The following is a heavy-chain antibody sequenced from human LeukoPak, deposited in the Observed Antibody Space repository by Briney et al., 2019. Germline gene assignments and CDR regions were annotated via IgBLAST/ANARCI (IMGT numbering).Heavy chain of an antibody. J-gene: IGHJ4*02. CDR2: IKEDGSDK. CDR1: GFTFSDYW. V-gene: IGHV3-7*03. D-gene: IGHD6-13*01. Sequence: GGSLRLSCAASGFTFSDYWMSWVRQAPGKGLEWVANIKEDGSDKYYVDSVKGRFTISRDNAKNSLYLQMNSLTAEDTAVYYCAKDILAAGLFFDYWGQGTLVTVSS. CDR3: AKDILAAGLFFDY.